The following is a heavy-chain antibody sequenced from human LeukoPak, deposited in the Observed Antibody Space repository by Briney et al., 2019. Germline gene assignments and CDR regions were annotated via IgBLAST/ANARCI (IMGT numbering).Heavy chain of an antibody. D-gene: IGHD3-22*01. CDR1: GGSFRDYY. CDR2: INHSGST. CDR3: AKAPYLSSGS. Sequence: PSETLSLTCAVYGGSFRDYYWSWIRQPPGKGLEWIGEINHSGSTNYNPSLKSRVTISLDTSKNQFSLRLTSVTAADTAVYYCAKAPYLSSGSWGQGILVAVSS. J-gene: IGHJ3*01. V-gene: IGHV4-34*01.